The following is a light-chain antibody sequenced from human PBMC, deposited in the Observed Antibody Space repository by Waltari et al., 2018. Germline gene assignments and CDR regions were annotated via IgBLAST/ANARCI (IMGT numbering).Light chain of an antibody. CDR3: QTGGHGTWV. J-gene: IGLJ3*02. V-gene: IGLV4-69*01. Sequence: QLVLTQSPPASASLGASAKLTCPLSSGHSSNITPWPQQQPEKGPRYLMKVNSDGSHSKGDEIPDRFSGSSSGAERYLTISSLQSEDEADYYCQTGGHGTWVFGGGTKLTVL. CDR2: VNSDGSH. CDR1: SGHSSNI.